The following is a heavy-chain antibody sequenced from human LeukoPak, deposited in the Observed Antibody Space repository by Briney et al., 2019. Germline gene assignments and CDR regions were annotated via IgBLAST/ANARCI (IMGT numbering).Heavy chain of an antibody. D-gene: IGHD7-27*01. CDR2: I. CDR1: GFTFSSYS. CDR3: ARKTGGSLDI. V-gene: IGHV3-48*01. Sequence: GGSLRLSCAASGFTFSSYSVNWVRQGPGKGLEWVSFIAKGRFTISRDNAKNSLHLEMNSLRAEDTAVYYCARKTGGSLDIWGQGTMVTVSS. J-gene: IGHJ3*02.